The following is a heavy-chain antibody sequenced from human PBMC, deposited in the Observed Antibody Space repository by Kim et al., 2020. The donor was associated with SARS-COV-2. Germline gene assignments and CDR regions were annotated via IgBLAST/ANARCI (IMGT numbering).Heavy chain of an antibody. V-gene: IGHV1-69*13. CDR1: GGTFSSYA. CDR2: IIPIFGTA. J-gene: IGHJ5*02. CDR3: ANVPAVAGTTVALWFDP. Sequence: SVKVSCKASGGTFSSYAISWVRQAPGQGLEWMGGIIPIFGTANYAQKFQGRVTITADESTSTAYMELSSLRSEDTAVYYCANVPAVAGTTVALWFDPWGQGTLVTVSS. D-gene: IGHD6-19*01.